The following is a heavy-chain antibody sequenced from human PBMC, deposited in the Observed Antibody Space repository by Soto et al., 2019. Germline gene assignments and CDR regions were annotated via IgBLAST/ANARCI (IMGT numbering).Heavy chain of an antibody. Sequence: QVQLQQWGAGLLKPSETLSLTCAVYGGSFSGYYWSWIRQPPGKGLEWIGEINHSGSTNYNPSLKHRVPISVDTSKNQFALKLSSVAAAAASVYYCARGRVVVPAAMSHAGGGNLHFDYWGQGTLVTVSS. CDR2: INHSGST. V-gene: IGHV4-34*01. CDR3: ARGRVVVPAAMSHAGGGNLHFDY. J-gene: IGHJ4*02. D-gene: IGHD2-2*01. CDR1: GGSFSGYY.